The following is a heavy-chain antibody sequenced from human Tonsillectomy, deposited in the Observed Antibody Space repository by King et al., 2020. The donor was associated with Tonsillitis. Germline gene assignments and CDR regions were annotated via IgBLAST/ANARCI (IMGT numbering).Heavy chain of an antibody. V-gene: IGHV5-51*03. D-gene: IGHD3-22*01. CDR2: IYPGASDT. Sequence: LQLVQSGSEVKKPGESLKISCKGSGYSFRSHWIAWVRQMPGKGLEWIGVIYPGASDTRYRPSFQGQVTISADKSLSTAYLQWSSLKASDTATYYCARGLNFRSGYYHDDAFDIWGQGTMVTVSS. CDR1: GYSFRSHW. J-gene: IGHJ3*02. CDR3: ARGLNFRSGYYHDDAFDI.